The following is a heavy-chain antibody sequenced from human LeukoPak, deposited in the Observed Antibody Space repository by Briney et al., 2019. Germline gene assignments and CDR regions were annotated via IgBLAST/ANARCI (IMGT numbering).Heavy chain of an antibody. Sequence: GGSLRLSCAASGFTFSNYAMSWVRQAPGKGLEWVSTISSSGGSTYYADSVKGRFSISRDNSKNTLYLQMNSLRAEDTAVYYCAKDLIAYYDSGGYYSPFDSWGQGTLATVSS. CDR3: AKDLIAYYDSGGYYSPFDS. CDR2: ISSSGGST. J-gene: IGHJ4*02. V-gene: IGHV3-23*01. CDR1: GFTFSNYA. D-gene: IGHD3-22*01.